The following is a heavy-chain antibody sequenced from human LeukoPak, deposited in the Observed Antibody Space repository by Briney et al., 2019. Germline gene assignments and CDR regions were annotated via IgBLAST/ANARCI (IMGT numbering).Heavy chain of an antibody. V-gene: IGHV3-15*01. CDR3: THDYGDRGGFDY. J-gene: IGHJ4*02. D-gene: IGHD4-17*01. Sequence: GGSLRLSCAASGFTFKNAWMSWVRQAPGKGLEWVGRIKSKAHGGTTDYAAPVKDRFTISRDDSKSTLYLQMNSLKTEDTAVYYCTHDYGDRGGFDYWGQGTLVTVSS. CDR2: IKSKAHGGTT. CDR1: GFTFKNAW.